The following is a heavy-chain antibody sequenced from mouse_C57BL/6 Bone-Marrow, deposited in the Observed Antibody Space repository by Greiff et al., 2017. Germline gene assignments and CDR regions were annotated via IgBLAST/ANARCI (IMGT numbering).Heavy chain of an antibody. CDR2: ISSGSSTI. CDR1: GFTFSDYG. J-gene: IGHJ3*01. V-gene: IGHV5-17*01. D-gene: IGHD2-3*01. Sequence: EVKVVESGGGLVKPGGSLKLSCAASGFTFSDYGMHWVRQAPEKGLEWVAYISSGSSTIYYADTVKGRFTISRANAKNTLFLPMTGLRSEDAAMYYCARDGYYGGNWFAYWGQGTLVTVSA. CDR3: ARDGYYGGNWFAY.